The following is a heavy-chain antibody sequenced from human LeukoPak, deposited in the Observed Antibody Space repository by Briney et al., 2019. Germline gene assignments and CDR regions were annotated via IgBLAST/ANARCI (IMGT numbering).Heavy chain of an antibody. V-gene: IGHV3-33*01. CDR3: ARGPGVGATGTHFDY. D-gene: IGHD1-26*01. CDR1: GFTFSNYG. J-gene: IGHJ4*02. CDR2: IWYDGRNK. Sequence: GGSLRLSCAASGFTFSNYGMHWVRQAPGKGLEWVAVIWYDGRNKNYVDSVKGRFTISRDNSKNTLYLQMNSLRAEDMAVYYCARGPGVGATGTHFDYWGQGTLVTVSS.